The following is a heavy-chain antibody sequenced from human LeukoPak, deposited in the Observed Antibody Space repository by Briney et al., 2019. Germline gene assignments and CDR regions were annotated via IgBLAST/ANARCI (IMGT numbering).Heavy chain of an antibody. CDR3: AREGEYDLIDY. CDR1: GFTFSSYA. D-gene: IGHD3-16*01. CDR2: ISSSSTI. J-gene: IGHJ4*02. Sequence: GGSLRLSCAASGFTFSSYAMHWVRQAPGKGLEWVSYISSSSTIYYADSVKGRFTISRDNAKNSLYLQMNSLRAEDTAVYYCAREGEYDLIDYWGQGTPVTVSS. V-gene: IGHV3-48*01.